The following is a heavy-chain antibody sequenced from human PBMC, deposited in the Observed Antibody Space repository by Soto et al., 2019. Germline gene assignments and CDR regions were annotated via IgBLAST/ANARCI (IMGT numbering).Heavy chain of an antibody. J-gene: IGHJ6*03. CDR2: ISSSSSTI. CDR3: ARATTIFGVVSYYYYYMDV. D-gene: IGHD3-3*01. Sequence: PGGSLRLSCAASGFTFSSYSMNWVRQAPGKGLEWVSYISSSSSTIYYADSVKGRFTISRDNAKNSLYLQMNSLRAEDTAVYYCARATTIFGVVSYYYYYMDVWGKGTTVTVSS. V-gene: IGHV3-48*01. CDR1: GFTFSSYS.